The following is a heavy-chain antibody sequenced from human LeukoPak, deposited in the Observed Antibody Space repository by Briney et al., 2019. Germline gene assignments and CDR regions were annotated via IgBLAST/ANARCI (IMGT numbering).Heavy chain of an antibody. V-gene: IGHV4-34*01. D-gene: IGHD7-27*01. CDR1: GGSFSGYY. Sequence: PSETLSLTCAVYGGSFSGYYWSWIRQPPGKGLEWIGEINHSGSTNYNPSLKSRVTISLDTPKNQFSLKLISVTAADTAVYCASRKLGNDYWGQGTLVTVSS. CDR2: INHSGST. J-gene: IGHJ4*02. CDR3: ASRKLGNDY.